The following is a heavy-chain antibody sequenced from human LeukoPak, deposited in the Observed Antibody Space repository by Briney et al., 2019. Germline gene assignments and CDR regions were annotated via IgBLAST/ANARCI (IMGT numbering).Heavy chain of an antibody. CDR3: ARVAYSGSYYVNAFDI. Sequence: SSETLSLTCAVYGGSFSTYYWSWIRQPPGKGLEWIGEINHSGRTNYNPSLKSRVTISVDTSKNQFSLKLSSVTAADTAVYYCARVAYSGSYYVNAFDIWGQGTMVTVSS. CDR2: INHSGRT. V-gene: IGHV4-34*01. CDR1: GGSFSTYY. D-gene: IGHD1-26*01. J-gene: IGHJ3*02.